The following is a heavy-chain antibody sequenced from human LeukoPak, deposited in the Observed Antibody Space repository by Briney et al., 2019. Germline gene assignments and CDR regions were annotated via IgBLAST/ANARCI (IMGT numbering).Heavy chain of an antibody. CDR2: INPNSGGT. J-gene: IGHJ4*02. CDR1: GYTFTGYY. D-gene: IGHD2-2*01. Sequence: ASVKVSCKASGYTFTGYYMHWVRQAPGQGLEWMGWINPNSGGTNYAQKFQGRVTMTRDTSISTAYMELSRLRSDDTAVYYCARARSPEWIYGHQLPLNWGQGTLVTVSS. CDR3: ARARSPEWIYGHQLPLN. V-gene: IGHV1-2*02.